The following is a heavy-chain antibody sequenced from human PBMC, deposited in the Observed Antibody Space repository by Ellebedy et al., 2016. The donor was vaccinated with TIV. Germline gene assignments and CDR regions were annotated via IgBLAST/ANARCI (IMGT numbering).Heavy chain of an antibody. D-gene: IGHD1-26*01. CDR3: ATAPRATLDAFDI. Sequence: AASVKVSCKVSGYTLTELSMHWVRQAPGKGLEWMGGFDPEDGETIYAQKFQGRITMTEDTSTDTAYMELSSLRSEDTAVYYCATAPRATLDAFDIWGQGTMVTVSS. CDR2: FDPEDGET. J-gene: IGHJ3*02. V-gene: IGHV1-24*01. CDR1: GYTLTELS.